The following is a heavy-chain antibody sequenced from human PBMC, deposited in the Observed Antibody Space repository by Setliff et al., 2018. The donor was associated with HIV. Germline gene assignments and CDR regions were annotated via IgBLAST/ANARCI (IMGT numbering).Heavy chain of an antibody. V-gene: IGHV3-48*01. CDR1: GFTFSTYN. J-gene: IGHJ4*02. D-gene: IGHD3-22*01. CDR3: ARGSGYLFDY. CDR2: ISSGSSAI. Sequence: SLKISCAASGFTFSTYNMNWVRQAPGKGLEWVSYISSGSSAIYYADSVKGRFTISRDNAKNSLYLQMNSLRAEDTAIYYCARGSGYLFDYWGQGTLVTVSS.